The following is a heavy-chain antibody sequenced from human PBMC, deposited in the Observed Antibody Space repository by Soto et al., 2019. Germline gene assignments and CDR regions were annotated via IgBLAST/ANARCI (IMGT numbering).Heavy chain of an antibody. Sequence: LRLSCAASGFTFRGHGMHWVRQAPGRGLEWVALISYDGSIKYYADSVRGRFTISRDNSKKMLFLQMNSLRADDTAVYYCAKDRMDHNSVWDPFEVWGPGTVVTVSS. V-gene: IGHV3-30*12. CDR3: AKDRMDHNSVWDPFEV. CDR1: GFTFRGHG. J-gene: IGHJ3*01. CDR2: ISYDGSIK. D-gene: IGHD1-20*01.